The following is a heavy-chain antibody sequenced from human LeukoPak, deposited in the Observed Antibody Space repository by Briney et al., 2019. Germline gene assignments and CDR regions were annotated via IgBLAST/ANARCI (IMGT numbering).Heavy chain of an antibody. CDR1: GFTFNIYA. Sequence: PGGSLRLSCAASGFTFNIYAMTWVRQSPGKGLEWVSYISGGGNRYYADSVKGRFTISRDNSQNTVSLQMSSLRADDTGVYYCAKFRGAGSHVYYRMDVWGSGTTVTVSS. CDR2: ISGGGNR. D-gene: IGHD3-10*01. CDR3: AKFRGAGSHVYYRMDV. J-gene: IGHJ6*04. V-gene: IGHV3-23*01.